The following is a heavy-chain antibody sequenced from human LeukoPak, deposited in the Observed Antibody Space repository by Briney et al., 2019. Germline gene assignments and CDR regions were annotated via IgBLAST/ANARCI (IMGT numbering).Heavy chain of an antibody. J-gene: IGHJ4*02. CDR2: IYYSGST. D-gene: IGHD5-18*01. V-gene: IGHV4-31*03. CDR1: GGSISSGDYY. Sequence: SQTLSLTCTVSGGSISSGDYYWSWIRQHPGKGLEWIGYIYYSGSTYYNPSLKSRVTISVDTSKNQFSLKLSSVTAADTAVYYCARGRGYSYGYNFDYWGQGTLVTVSS. CDR3: ARGRGYSYGYNFDY.